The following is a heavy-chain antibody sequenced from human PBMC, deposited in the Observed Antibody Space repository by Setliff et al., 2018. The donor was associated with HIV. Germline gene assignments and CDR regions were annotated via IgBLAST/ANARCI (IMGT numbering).Heavy chain of an antibody. V-gene: IGHV3-48*03. CDR3: AREWKVVVTAVSYFDS. CDR1: GFTFSGYE. J-gene: IGHJ4*02. CDR2: ITGSGNTK. Sequence: GGSLRLSCAASGFTFSGYEVNWVRQAPGKGLEWVSYITGSGNTKYYADSVKGRFTISRDNAKNSLYLQMNSLRAEDTAVYYCAREWKVVVTAVSYFDSWGQGTLVTVSS. D-gene: IGHD2-21*02.